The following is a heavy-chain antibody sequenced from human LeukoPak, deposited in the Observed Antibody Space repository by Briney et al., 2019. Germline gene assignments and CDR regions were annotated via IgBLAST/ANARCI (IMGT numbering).Heavy chain of an antibody. V-gene: IGHV3-23*01. CDR2: IGYSGGDI. CDR3: AKYSGSYYYPPNWDS. Sequence: GGSLRLSCAASGFTFSSYAMTWVRQAPGKGLEWVSVIGYSGGDIQYADSVKGRFTISRDNSKNTLYLQMNSLRAEDTAVYFCAKYSGSYYYPPNWDSWGQGTLVTVSS. CDR1: GFTFSSYA. D-gene: IGHD1-26*01. J-gene: IGHJ4*02.